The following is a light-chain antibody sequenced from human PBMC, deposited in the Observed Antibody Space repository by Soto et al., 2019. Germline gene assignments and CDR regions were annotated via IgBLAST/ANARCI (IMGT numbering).Light chain of an antibody. V-gene: IGLV2-8*01. CDR2: EVN. CDR3: SSYEGSNNVV. Sequence: QSAPTQPPSASGSPGQSVSISCTGTRSDVGGHNYVSWYQQHPGKAPKLIIYEVNKRPSGVPDRFSGSKSGNMASLTVSGLQADDEADYYCSSYEGSNNVVFGGGTKLTVL. J-gene: IGLJ3*02. CDR1: RSDVGGHNY.